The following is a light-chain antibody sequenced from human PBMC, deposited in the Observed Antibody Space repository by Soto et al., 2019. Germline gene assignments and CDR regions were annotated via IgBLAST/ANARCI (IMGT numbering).Light chain of an antibody. Sequence: VSTQSPCTVSLSPGETATLHRGLSQSVSSNLAWDQQKPGQAPRLLIYGASTRATGIPARFSGSGSGTEFTLTISSLQSEDFAVYYCQQYNNWPPWTFGQGTKVDFK. CDR3: QQYNNWPPWT. CDR2: GAS. V-gene: IGKV3-15*01. J-gene: IGKJ1*01. CDR1: QSVSSN.